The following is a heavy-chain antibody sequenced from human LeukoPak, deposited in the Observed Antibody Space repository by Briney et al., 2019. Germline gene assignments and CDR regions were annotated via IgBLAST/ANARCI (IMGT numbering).Heavy chain of an antibody. J-gene: IGHJ4*02. CDR1: GGSFSGYY. D-gene: IGHD3-10*01. CDR2: INHSGST. Sequence: KPSETLSLTCAVYGGSFSGYYWSWIRPPPGKGLEWIGEINHSGSTNYNPSLKSRVTISVDTSKNQFSLKLSSVTAADTAVYYCARGRQYYYGSGRPRAPFDYWGQGTLVTVS. V-gene: IGHV4-34*01. CDR3: ARGRQYYYGSGRPRAPFDY.